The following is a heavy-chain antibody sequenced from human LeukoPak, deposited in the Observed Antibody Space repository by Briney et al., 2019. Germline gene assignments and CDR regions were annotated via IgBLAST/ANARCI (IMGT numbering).Heavy chain of an antibody. Sequence: PSETLSLTCTVSGGSISSGRYYWRWIRQPAGKGREWIGRIYTSGSTNYNPSLKSRVTISVDTSKNQFSLKLSSVTAADTAVYYCARGYCSSTSCYNSDYWGQGTLVTVSS. CDR3: ARGYCSSTSCYNSDY. CDR2: IYTSGST. V-gene: IGHV4-61*02. D-gene: IGHD2-2*02. J-gene: IGHJ4*02. CDR1: GGSISSGRYY.